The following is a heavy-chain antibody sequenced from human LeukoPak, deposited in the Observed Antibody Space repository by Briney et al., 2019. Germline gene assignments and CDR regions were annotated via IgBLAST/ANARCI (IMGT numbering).Heavy chain of an antibody. CDR3: ARYDSSGYYGDAFDI. J-gene: IGHJ3*02. D-gene: IGHD3-22*01. CDR1: GYTFTGYY. V-gene: IGHV1-2*02. Sequence: ASVKVSCKASGYTFTGYYMHWVRQAPGQGLEWMGWINPNSGDTNYAQKFQGRVTITRNTSISTAYMELSSLRSEDTAVYYCARYDSSGYYGDAFDIWGQGTMVTVSS. CDR2: INPNSGDT.